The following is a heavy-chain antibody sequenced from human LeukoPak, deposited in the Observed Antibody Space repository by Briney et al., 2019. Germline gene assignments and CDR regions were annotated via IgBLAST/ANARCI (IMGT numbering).Heavy chain of an antibody. V-gene: IGHV4-34*01. Sequence: PSETLSLTRTVSGGSISSYYWSWIRQPPGKGLEWIGEINHSGSTNYNPSLKSRVTISVDTSKNQFSLKLSSVTAADTAVYYCARFLKNYYDSSGYYSSWYYFDYWGQGTLVTVSS. CDR3: ARFLKNYYDSSGYYSSWYYFDY. CDR1: GGSISSYY. D-gene: IGHD3-22*01. J-gene: IGHJ4*02. CDR2: INHSGST.